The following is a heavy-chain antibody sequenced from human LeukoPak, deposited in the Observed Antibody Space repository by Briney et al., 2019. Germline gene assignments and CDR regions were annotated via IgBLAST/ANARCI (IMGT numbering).Heavy chain of an antibody. CDR3: ARDRPHRFYRLYYYYYMDV. CDR2: ISSSSSYI. V-gene: IGHV3-21*01. CDR1: GFTFSSYS. Sequence: KTGGSRRLSCAASGFTFSSYSMNWVRQAPGKGLEWVSSISSSSSYIYYADSVKGRFTISRVNAKNSPYLQMNSLRAEDTAVYYCARDRPHRFYRLYYYYYMDVWGKGTTVTVSS. J-gene: IGHJ6*03.